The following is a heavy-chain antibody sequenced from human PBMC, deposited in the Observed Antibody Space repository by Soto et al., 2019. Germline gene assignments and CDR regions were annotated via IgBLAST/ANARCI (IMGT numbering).Heavy chain of an antibody. CDR1: GCTFGDYA. D-gene: IGHD2-15*01. Sequence: GGSLRLSCPSSGCTFGDYAMSWFRQAPGKGLEWVGFIRSKAYGGTTEYAASVKGRFTISRDDSKSIAYLQMNSLKTEDTAVYYCTSPCSGGSCYSYGLWFDPWGQGTLVTVSS. CDR2: IRSKAYGGTT. J-gene: IGHJ5*02. V-gene: IGHV3-49*03. CDR3: TSPCSGGSCYSYGLWFDP.